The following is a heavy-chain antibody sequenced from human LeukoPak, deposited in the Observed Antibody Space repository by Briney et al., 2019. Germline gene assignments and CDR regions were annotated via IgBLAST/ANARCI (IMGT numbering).Heavy chain of an antibody. J-gene: IGHJ4*02. CDR2: IIPIFGTA. Sequence: ASVKVSCKASGGTFSSYAIGWVRQAPGQGLEWMGGIIPIFGTANYAQKFQGRVTITTDESTSTAYMELSSLRSEDTAVYYCASDRYSYGYHNTFDYWGQGTLVTVSS. CDR3: ASDRYSYGYHNTFDY. CDR1: GGTFSSYA. D-gene: IGHD5-18*01. V-gene: IGHV1-69*05.